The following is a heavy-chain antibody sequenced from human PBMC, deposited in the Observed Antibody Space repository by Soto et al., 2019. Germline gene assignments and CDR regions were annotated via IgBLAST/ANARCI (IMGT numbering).Heavy chain of an antibody. CDR1: GYTFTSYG. J-gene: IGHJ6*02. V-gene: IGHV1-18*01. CDR2: ISADNGNK. CDR3: ARHPQVPRSYYYYGMDV. D-gene: IGHD3-10*01. Sequence: QVQLVQSGAEVKKPGASVMVSCKASGYTFTSYGISWVRQAPGQGLEWMGWISADNGNKNYAQKFQGRFTMTTDTSTSTAYMELRSLRSDDTAVYYCARHPQVPRSYYYYGMDVWGQGTTVTVSS.